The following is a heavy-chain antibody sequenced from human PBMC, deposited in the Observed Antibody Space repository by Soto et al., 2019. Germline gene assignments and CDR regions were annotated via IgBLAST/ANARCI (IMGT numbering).Heavy chain of an antibody. CDR3: ARGGYSGYYFFDY. CDR1: GGSISSGGYS. V-gene: IGHV4-30-2*01. D-gene: IGHD5-12*01. Sequence: QLQLQESGSGLVKPSQTLSLTCAVSGGSISSGGYSWSWSRQPPGKGLEWNGYIYHSGSTYYNPSLKSRVTISVDRSKNQSSLKLSSVTAADTAVYYCARGGYSGYYFFDYWGKGTLVTVSS. J-gene: IGHJ4*01. CDR2: IYHSGST.